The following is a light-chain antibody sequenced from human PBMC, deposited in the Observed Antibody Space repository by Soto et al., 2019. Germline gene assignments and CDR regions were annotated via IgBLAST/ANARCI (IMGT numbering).Light chain of an antibody. CDR2: DVS. J-gene: IGLJ1*01. CDR3: SSYTSSSTLDI. Sequence: QSALTQPAPVSGSPGQSITISCTGTSSDVGSYNYVSWYQQHPGKAPKLMIYDVSNRPSGVSNRFSGSKSGNTASLTISGLQAEDEADYYCSSYTSSSTLDIFGTGTKVTVL. V-gene: IGLV2-14*01. CDR1: SSDVGSYNY.